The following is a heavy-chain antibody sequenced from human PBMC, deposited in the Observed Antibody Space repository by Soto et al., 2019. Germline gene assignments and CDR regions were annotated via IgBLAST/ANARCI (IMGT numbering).Heavy chain of an antibody. V-gene: IGHV3-23*01. Sequence: EVQLLESGGGLVQPGGSLRLSCAASGFTFSSYAMSWVRQAPGKGLEWVSAISGSGGSTYYADSVKGRFTISRDNSKNTLYQQMNSLRAEDTAVYYCANSIAVETWVYWGQGTLVTVSS. CDR1: GFTFSSYA. D-gene: IGHD6-19*01. CDR3: ANSIAVETWVY. J-gene: IGHJ4*02. CDR2: ISGSGGST.